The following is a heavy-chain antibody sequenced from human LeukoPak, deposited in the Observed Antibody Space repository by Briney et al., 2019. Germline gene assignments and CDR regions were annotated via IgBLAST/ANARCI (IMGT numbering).Heavy chain of an antibody. D-gene: IGHD1-26*01. Sequence: PGGSLRLSCAASGFTVSSYYMTWVRQAPGKGLEWVSVIYSGGNTYYADSVKGRFTTSRDNAKNSLYLQMDSLRADDTAVYYCAREGSGSYGIGEYWGQGTPVTVSS. CDR3: AREGSGSYGIGEY. J-gene: IGHJ4*02. CDR1: GFTVSSYY. V-gene: IGHV3-53*01. CDR2: IYSGGNT.